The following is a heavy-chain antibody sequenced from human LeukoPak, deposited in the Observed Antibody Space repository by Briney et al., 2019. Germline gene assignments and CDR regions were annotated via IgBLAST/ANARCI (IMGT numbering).Heavy chain of an antibody. CDR3: ARDLDYDSSGYYLVLPT. CDR2: IYYSGST. CDR1: GGSISSYY. D-gene: IGHD3-22*01. J-gene: IGHJ5*02. V-gene: IGHV4-59*12. Sequence: PSETLSLTCTVSGGSISSYYWSWIRQPPGKGLEWIGYIYYSGSTNYNPSLKSRVTISVDTSKNQFSLKLSSVTAADTAVYYCARDLDYDSSGYYLVLPTWGQGTLVTVSS.